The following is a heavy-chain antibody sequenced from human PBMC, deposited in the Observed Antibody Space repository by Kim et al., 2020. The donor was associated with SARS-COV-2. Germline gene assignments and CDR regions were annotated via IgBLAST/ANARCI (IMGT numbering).Heavy chain of an antibody. J-gene: IGHJ3*02. V-gene: IGHV5-51*01. Sequence: GESLKISCKGSGYSFTSYWIGWVRQMPGKGLEWMGIIYPGDYDTRYSPSFQGQVTITADKSISTAYLQWSSLKASDTAMYYCARQVVVVTDPFAFDIWGQGTMGTVSS. CDR1: GYSFTSYW. D-gene: IGHD2-21*02. CDR2: IYPGDYDT. CDR3: ARQVVVVTDPFAFDI.